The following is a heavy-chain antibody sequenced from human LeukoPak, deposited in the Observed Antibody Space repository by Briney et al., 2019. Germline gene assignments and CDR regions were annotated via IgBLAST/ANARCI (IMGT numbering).Heavy chain of an antibody. V-gene: IGHV4-34*01. J-gene: IGHJ5*02. Sequence: PSETLTLTCTASGGTISSYYWSWIRQLPGKGLEWIGEINHSGSTTYNPSLKSRVTISVDTSKIQCPLELSSVTAADTAMYYCARGVYSSGWYSTSYPWRPWFDPWGQGTLVTVYS. CDR1: GGTISSYY. CDR3: ARGVYSSGWYSTSYPWRPWFDP. CDR2: INHSGST. D-gene: IGHD6-19*01.